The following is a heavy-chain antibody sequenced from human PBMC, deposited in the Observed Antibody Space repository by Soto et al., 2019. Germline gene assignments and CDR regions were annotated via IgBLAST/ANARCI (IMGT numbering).Heavy chain of an antibody. D-gene: IGHD2-8*01. CDR3: AKNGQPPYYYYGMDV. CDR2: INPSGGST. V-gene: IGHV1-46*01. Sequence: ASVKVSCKASGYTFTRYYMHWVRQSPGQGLEWMGMINPSGGSTTYAQNFQGRVTMTRDTSTTTAYMELRSLTSDDRAVYYCAKNGQPPYYYYGMDVWGHGTTVTVSS. CDR1: GYTFTRYY. J-gene: IGHJ6*02.